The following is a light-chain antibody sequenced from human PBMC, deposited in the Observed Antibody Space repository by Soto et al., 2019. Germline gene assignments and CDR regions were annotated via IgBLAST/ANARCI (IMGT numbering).Light chain of an antibody. CDR1: SSDVGGYNY. CDR2: EVS. V-gene: IGLV2-8*01. CDR3: SSYAGSNLV. Sequence: QSVLTQPPSASGSPGQSVTISCTGTSSDVGGYNYVSWYQQHPGKAPKVMIYEVSKRPSGVPDRFSGSKSGNTASLTVSGLQAEDEADYYCSSYAGSNLVFGGGTNVTVL. J-gene: IGLJ2*01.